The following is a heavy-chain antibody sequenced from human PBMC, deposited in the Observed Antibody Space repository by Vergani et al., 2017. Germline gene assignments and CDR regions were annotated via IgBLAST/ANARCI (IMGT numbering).Heavy chain of an antibody. Sequence: QVQLQESGPGLVKPSETLSLTCTVSGGSISSYYWSWIRQPPGQGLEWIGYIYYSGSTNYNPSLKSRVTISVDTSKNQFSLKLSSVTAADTAVYYCARAPQRTNPLWFDPWGQGTLVSVSS. D-gene: IGHD2-8*01. J-gene: IGHJ5*02. V-gene: IGHV4-59*01. CDR1: GGSISSYY. CDR2: IYYSGST. CDR3: ARAPQRTNPLWFDP.